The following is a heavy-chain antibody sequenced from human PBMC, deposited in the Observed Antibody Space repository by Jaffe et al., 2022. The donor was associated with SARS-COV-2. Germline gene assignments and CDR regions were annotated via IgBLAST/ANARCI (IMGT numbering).Heavy chain of an antibody. CDR2: IDWDDDK. D-gene: IGHD3-22*01. Sequence: QVTLRESGPALVKPTQTLTLTCTFSGFSLSTSGMCVSWIRQPPGKALEWLALIDWDDDKYYSTSLKTRLTISKDTSKNQVVLTMTNMDPVDTATYYCARIEYYYDSSGYYYHGFDYWGQGTLVTVSS. V-gene: IGHV2-70*01. J-gene: IGHJ4*02. CDR1: GFSLSTSGMC. CDR3: ARIEYYYDSSGYYYHGFDY.